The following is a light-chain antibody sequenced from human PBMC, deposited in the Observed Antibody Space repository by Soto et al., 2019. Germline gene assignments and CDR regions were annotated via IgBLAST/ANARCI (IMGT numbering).Light chain of an antibody. CDR2: RNN. V-gene: IGLV1-47*01. CDR1: SSNIGSNY. CDR3: AAWDDSLSGPGNVV. J-gene: IGLJ2*01. Sequence: QSVLTQPHSASGTPGQRVPISCSGSSSNIGSNYVYWYQQLPGTAPKLLIYRNNQRPSGVPDRFSGSKSGTSASLAISGLRSEDEADYYCAAWDDSLSGPGNVVFGGGTKLTVL.